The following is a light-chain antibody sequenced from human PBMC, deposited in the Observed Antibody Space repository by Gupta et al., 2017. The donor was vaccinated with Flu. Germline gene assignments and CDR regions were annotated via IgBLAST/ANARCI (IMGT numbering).Light chain of an antibody. CDR2: AVT. J-gene: IGLJ1*01. CDR1: SSDVGGYNY. Sequence: SSDVGGYNYVSWYQQHPGKAPKLVIYAVTKRPSGVPDRSSGSKSGNTASLTVSGLRAEDEANYYCSAYGGNNNLAVFGTGTKVTVL. V-gene: IGLV2-8*01. CDR3: SAYGGNNNLAV.